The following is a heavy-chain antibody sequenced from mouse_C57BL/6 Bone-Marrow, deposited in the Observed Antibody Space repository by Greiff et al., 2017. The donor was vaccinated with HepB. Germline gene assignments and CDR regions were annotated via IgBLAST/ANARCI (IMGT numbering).Heavy chain of an antibody. D-gene: IGHD1-1*01. J-gene: IGHJ4*01. CDR1: GFTFSDYG. V-gene: IGHV5-15*01. CDR3: ARQRGTTVVADAMDY. CDR2: ISNLAYSI. Sequence: EVKVVESGGGLVQPGGSLKLSCAASGFTFSDYGMAWVRQAPRKGPEWVAFISNLAYSIYYADTVTGRFTISRENAKNTLYLEMSSLRSEDTAMYYCARQRGTTVVADAMDYWGQGTSVTVSS.